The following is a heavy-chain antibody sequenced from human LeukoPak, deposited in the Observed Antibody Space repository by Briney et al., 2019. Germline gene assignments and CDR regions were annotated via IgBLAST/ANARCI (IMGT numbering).Heavy chain of an antibody. D-gene: IGHD3-22*01. Sequence: ASVKVSCKASGYTFTGYYMHWVRQAPGQGLEWMGWINPNSGGTNYAQKFQGRVTMTRGTSISTAYMELSRLRSDDTAVYYCARDDKQHYYDSSGTPDYWGQGTLVTVSS. CDR1: GYTFTGYY. CDR3: ARDDKQHYYDSSGTPDY. CDR2: INPNSGGT. V-gene: IGHV1-2*02. J-gene: IGHJ4*02.